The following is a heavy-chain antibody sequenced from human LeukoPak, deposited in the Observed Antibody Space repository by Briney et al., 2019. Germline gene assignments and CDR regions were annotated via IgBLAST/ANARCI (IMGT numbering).Heavy chain of an antibody. D-gene: IGHD6-13*01. CDR1: GGSISSSSYY. CDR3: ARVWYSSSWDAFDI. J-gene: IGHJ3*02. Sequence: SETLSLTCTVSGGSISSSSYYWGWIRQPPGKGLEWIGSIYYSGSTYYNPSLKSRVTISVDTSKNQFSLKLSSVTAADTAVYYCARVWYSSSWDAFDIWGQGTMVTVSS. CDR2: IYYSGST. V-gene: IGHV4-39*07.